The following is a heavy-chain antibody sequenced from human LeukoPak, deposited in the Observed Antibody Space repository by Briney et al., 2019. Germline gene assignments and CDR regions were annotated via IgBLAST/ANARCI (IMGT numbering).Heavy chain of an antibody. CDR3: ARGPFSYPSSSSGWFDP. CDR1: GGSFSGYH. CDR2: INHSGST. V-gene: IGHV4-34*01. J-gene: IGHJ5*02. D-gene: IGHD6-6*01. Sequence: PSETLSLTCAVYGGSFSGYHWSWIRQPPGKGLEWIGEINHSGSTNYNPSLKSRVTISVDTSKNQFSLKLSSVTAADTAVYYCARGPFSYPSSSSGWFDPWGQGTLVTVSS.